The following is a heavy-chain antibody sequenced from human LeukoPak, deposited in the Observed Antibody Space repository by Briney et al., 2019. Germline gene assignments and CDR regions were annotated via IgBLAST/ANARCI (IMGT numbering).Heavy chain of an antibody. CDR2: ISAYNGNT. D-gene: IGHD3-16*02. CDR1: GYTFTSYG. J-gene: IGHJ4*02. CDR3: ARAHSYDYVWGSYRYPFGY. Sequence: ASVKVSCKASGYTFTSYGISWVRQAPGQGLEWMGWISAYNGNTNYAQKLQGRVTMTTDTSTSTAYMELRSLRSDDTAVYYCARAHSYDYVWGSYRYPFGYWGQGTLVTVSS. V-gene: IGHV1-18*01.